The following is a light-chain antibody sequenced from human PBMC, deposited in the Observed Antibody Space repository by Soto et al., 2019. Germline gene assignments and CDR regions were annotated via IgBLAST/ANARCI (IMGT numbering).Light chain of an antibody. CDR2: RAS. CDR3: QHYNNWPPLT. CDR1: ESVNSN. Sequence: EIVMTQSPATLSISPGERATLSCRASESVNSNLAWYQQKPGQPPRLLIYRASTRATGIPARFSGSGSGTEFTLTISSLQSEDFAVYHCQHYNNWPPLTFGGGNKVVI. V-gene: IGKV3-15*01. J-gene: IGKJ4*01.